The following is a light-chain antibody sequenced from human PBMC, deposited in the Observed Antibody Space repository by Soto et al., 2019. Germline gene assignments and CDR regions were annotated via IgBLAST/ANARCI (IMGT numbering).Light chain of an antibody. V-gene: IGKV1-5*03. CDR2: KAS. CDR1: QSISSW. J-gene: IGKJ1*01. CDR3: HLCGSSSPWT. Sequence: DIQMTQSPSTLSASVGDRVTITCRASQSISSWLAWYQQKPGKAPKLLIYKASSLETGVPSRFSGSGSGTEFTLIISSLQTDDFASYYCHLCGSSSPWTFGQGTKVEIK.